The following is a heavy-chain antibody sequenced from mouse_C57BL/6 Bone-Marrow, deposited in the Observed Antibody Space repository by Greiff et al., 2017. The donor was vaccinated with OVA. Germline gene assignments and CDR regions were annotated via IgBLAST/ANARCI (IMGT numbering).Heavy chain of an antibody. V-gene: IGHV5-6*01. Sequence: EVHLVESGGDLVKPGGSLKLSCAASGFTFSSYGMSWVRQTPDKRLEWVATISSGGSYTYYPDSVKGRFTISRDNAKNNLYLQMSHLKSEDTAMYYCARDDGSPYWYFDVWGTGTTVTVSS. CDR2: ISSGGSYT. D-gene: IGHD2-3*01. J-gene: IGHJ1*03. CDR3: ARDDGSPYWYFDV. CDR1: GFTFSSYG.